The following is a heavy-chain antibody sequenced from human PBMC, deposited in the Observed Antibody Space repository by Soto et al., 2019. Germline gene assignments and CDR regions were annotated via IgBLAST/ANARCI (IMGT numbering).Heavy chain of an antibody. D-gene: IGHD5-12*01. CDR2: IWYDGSNK. CDR1: GFTFSSYG. CDR3: ARAYLGYSGYEAVVY. Sequence: GGSLRLSCAASGFTFSSYGMHWVRQAPGKGLEWVAVIWYDGSNKYYADSVKGRFTISRDNSKNTLYLQMNSLRAEDTAVYYCARAYLGYSGYEAVVYWGQGTLVTVSS. J-gene: IGHJ4*02. V-gene: IGHV3-33*01.